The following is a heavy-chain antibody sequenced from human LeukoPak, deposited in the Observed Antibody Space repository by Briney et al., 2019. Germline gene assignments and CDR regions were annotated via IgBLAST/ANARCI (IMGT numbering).Heavy chain of an antibody. D-gene: IGHD1-14*01. J-gene: IGHJ3*02. CDR2: IYYSGST. V-gene: IGHV4-59*01. Sequence: SETLSLTCTVSGGSISSYYWSWIRQPQGKGLGWIGYIYYSGSTNYNPSLKSRVTISVDTSKNQFSLKLSSVTAADTAVYYCAREVRLAGLDAFDIWGQGTMITVSS. CDR1: GGSISSYY. CDR3: AREVRLAGLDAFDI.